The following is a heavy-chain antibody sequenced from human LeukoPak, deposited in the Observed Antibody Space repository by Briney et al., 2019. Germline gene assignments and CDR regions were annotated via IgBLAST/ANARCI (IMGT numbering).Heavy chain of an antibody. CDR3: AISGYSYGYSYYYYYMDV. CDR1: GGSFSNYT. J-gene: IGHJ6*03. D-gene: IGHD5-18*01. CDR2: IIPIFGTA. V-gene: IGHV1-69*06. Sequence: AASVKVSCKASGGSFSNYTISWLRQTPGQGLEWMGGIIPIFGTANYAQNFQGRVTITADKSTSTAYMELSSLRSEDTAVYYCAISGYSYGYSYYYYYMDVWGKGTTVTVSS.